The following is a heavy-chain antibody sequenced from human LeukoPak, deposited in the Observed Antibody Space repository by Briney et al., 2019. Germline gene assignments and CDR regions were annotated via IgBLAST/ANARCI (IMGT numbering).Heavy chain of an antibody. CDR2: IYHSGST. D-gene: IGHD4-17*01. CDR1: GGSISSGGYY. CDR3: ARFRTSGDHYFDY. V-gene: IGHV4-30-2*01. Sequence: PSQTLSLTCTVSGGSISSGGYYWSWIRQPPGKGLEWIGYIYHSGSTYYNPSLKSRVTISVDRSKNQFSLKLSSVTAADTAVYYCARFRTSGDHYFDYWGQGTLVTVSS. J-gene: IGHJ4*02.